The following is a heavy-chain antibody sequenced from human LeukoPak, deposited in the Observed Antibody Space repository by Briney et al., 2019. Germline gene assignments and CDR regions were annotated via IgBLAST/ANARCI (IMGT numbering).Heavy chain of an antibody. CDR2: IYYSGSS. J-gene: IGHJ6*03. D-gene: IGHD3-10*01. CDR3: ARDKQNLSKWFGELSNSMDV. Sequence: SETLSLTCSVSGGSISSSSSYWGWIRQPPGKGLEWIGSIYYSGSSFDNPALKSRVTISVDTSKNQFSLKLSSVTAADTAVYYCARDKQNLSKWFGELSNSMDVWGKGTTVTISS. CDR1: GGSISSSSSY. V-gene: IGHV4-39*02.